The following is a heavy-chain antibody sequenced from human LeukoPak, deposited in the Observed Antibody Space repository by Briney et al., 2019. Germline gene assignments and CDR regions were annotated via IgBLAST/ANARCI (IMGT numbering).Heavy chain of an antibody. V-gene: IGHV4-39*07. D-gene: IGHD3-16*01. Sequence: PSETLSLTCTVSGGSISSSSYYWGWIRQPPGKGLEWIGSIYYSGSTYYNPSLKSRVTISVDTSKNQFSLKLSSVTAADTAVYYCARDPWSLGESRFDYWGQGTLVTVSS. CDR3: ARDPWSLGESRFDY. CDR2: IYYSGST. J-gene: IGHJ4*02. CDR1: GGSISSSSYY.